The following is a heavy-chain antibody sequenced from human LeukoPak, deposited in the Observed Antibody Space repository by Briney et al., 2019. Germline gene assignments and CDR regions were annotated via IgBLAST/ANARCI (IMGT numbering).Heavy chain of an antibody. D-gene: IGHD3-22*01. CDR2: INPNSGGT. Sequence: ASVKVSCKASGYTFTDYSIHWVRQAPGQGLEWMGWINPNSGGTNYVQKFQGRITMTRDTSINTAYMELSRLRSDDTAVFYCARNTYYFDNSAGTFDFWGQGTLVTVSS. J-gene: IGHJ4*02. CDR1: GYTFTDYS. CDR3: ARNTYYFDNSAGTFDF. V-gene: IGHV1-2*02.